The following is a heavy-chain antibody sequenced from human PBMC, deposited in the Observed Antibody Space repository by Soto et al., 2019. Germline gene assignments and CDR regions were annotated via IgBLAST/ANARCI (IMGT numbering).Heavy chain of an antibody. CDR3: GREGSDDYGSYGVDG. J-gene: IGHJ6*02. Sequence: QVQLVQSGTEVRKPGASVKVSCKASGFTDYYIHWVRQAPGQGLEWMGWVNPSSGGTNYAQKFQGRVAMTRDTFISTADMELSRMQCDDTAVYYCGREGSDDYGSYGVDGWGQGTTVTVSS. V-gene: IGHV1-2*02. CDR1: GFTDYY. CDR2: VNPSSGGT. D-gene: IGHD4-17*01.